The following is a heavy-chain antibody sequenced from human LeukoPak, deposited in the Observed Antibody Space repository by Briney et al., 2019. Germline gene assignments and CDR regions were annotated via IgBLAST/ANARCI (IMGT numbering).Heavy chain of an antibody. CDR1: GGTFSSYA. D-gene: IGHD4-11*01. CDR3: ARDVTTRYCYYMDV. V-gene: IGHV1-69*05. Sequence: GASVKVSCKASGGTFSSYAISWVRQAPGQGLEWMGRIIPIFGTANYAQKFQGRVTITTDESTSTAYMELSSLRSEDTAVYYCARDVTTRYCYYMDVWGKGTTVTVSS. J-gene: IGHJ6*03. CDR2: IIPIFGTA.